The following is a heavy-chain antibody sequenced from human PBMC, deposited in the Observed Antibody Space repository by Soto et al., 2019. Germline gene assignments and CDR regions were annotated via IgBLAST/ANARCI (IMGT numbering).Heavy chain of an antibody. J-gene: IGHJ6*02. CDR1: GGSFSGYY. V-gene: IGHV4-34*01. CDR3: ARADRTLVTSYSLDV. CDR2: INHSRTI. Sequence: SETLSLTCAVYGGSFSGYYWTWIRQPPGKGLEWIGEINHSRTINFNPSLKSRLTISLDTSKKHFSLKLSSVTDADTAAYYCARADRTLVTSYSLDVWGQGTTVTVSS. D-gene: IGHD2-21*02.